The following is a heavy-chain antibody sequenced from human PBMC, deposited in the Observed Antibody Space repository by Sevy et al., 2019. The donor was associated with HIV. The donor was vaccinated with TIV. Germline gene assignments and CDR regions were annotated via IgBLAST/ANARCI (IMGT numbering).Heavy chain of an antibody. CDR3: AKDFSHVYYYDSSATVDY. Sequence: GGSLRLSCAASGIAFSTYAMFWVRQAPGKGLEWVSSISASGYSTYYADSVKGRFTLSRDNSRNTLDLQMNSLRADDTAVYYCAKDFSHVYYYDSSATVDYWGQGTLVTVSS. V-gene: IGHV3-23*01. J-gene: IGHJ4*02. CDR2: ISASGYST. CDR1: GIAFSTYA. D-gene: IGHD3-22*01.